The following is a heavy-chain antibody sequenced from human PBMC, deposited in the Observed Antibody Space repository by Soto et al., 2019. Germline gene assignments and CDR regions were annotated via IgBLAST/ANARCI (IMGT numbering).Heavy chain of an antibody. CDR1: GFTFSHYA. CDR2: ISGGGGST. J-gene: IGHJ4*02. V-gene: IGHV3-23*01. Sequence: EVHLLESGGGLVQPGGSLRLSCAASGFTFSHYAMSWVRQAPVKGLEWVSTISGGGGSTYYADSVKGRFTISRDNSKNTLYLQMNSLRAEDTALYYCARGDDILTGPLFDYWGQGTLVTVSS. D-gene: IGHD3-9*01. CDR3: ARGDDILTGPLFDY.